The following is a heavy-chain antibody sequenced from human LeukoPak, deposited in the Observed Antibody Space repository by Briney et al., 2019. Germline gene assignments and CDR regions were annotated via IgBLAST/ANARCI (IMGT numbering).Heavy chain of an antibody. CDR3: ARGHYDFWSGYYARGSWFDP. J-gene: IGHJ5*02. D-gene: IGHD3-3*01. CDR2: IFYIGNT. CDR1: GGSISNYF. V-gene: IGHV4-59*12. Sequence: SETLSLTCTVSGGSISNYFWSWIRQPPGKGLEWIGYIFYIGNTEYNPSLQSRVTISVDTSKNQFSLKLSSVTAADTAVYYCARGHYDFWSGYYARGSWFDPWGQGTLVTVSS.